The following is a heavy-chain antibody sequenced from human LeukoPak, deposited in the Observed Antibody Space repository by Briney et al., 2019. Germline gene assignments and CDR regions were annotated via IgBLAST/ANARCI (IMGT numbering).Heavy chain of an antibody. CDR2: INPSGGSS. V-gene: IGHV1-46*01. Sequence: PSASVKVSCKASGYTFTSYYMHWVRQAPGQGLEWMGRINPSGGSSTYAQRFQGRVTMTRDTSTSTLNMELSSLRSEDTAVYYCARSQFFLGGFDIWGQGTMVTVSS. J-gene: IGHJ3*02. CDR3: ARSQFFLGGFDI. D-gene: IGHD2/OR15-2a*01. CDR1: GYTFTSYY.